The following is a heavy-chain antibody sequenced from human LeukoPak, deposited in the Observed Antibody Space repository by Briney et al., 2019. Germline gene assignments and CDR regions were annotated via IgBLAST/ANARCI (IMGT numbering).Heavy chain of an antibody. J-gene: IGHJ4*02. D-gene: IGHD3-16*01. CDR3: VKVASVTTFGGTFDY. Sequence: GWSLRLSCSASGFTFSSYAMHWVRRAPGKGLEYVSAISSDGGRTYYADSVKGRFTISRDNSKNTLYLQMSSLRAEDTAVYYCVKVASVTTFGGTFDYWGQGTLVTVSS. V-gene: IGHV3-64D*09. CDR1: GFTFSSYA. CDR2: ISSDGGRT.